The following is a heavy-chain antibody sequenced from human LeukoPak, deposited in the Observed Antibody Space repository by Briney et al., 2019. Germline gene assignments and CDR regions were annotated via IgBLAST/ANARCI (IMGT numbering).Heavy chain of an antibody. J-gene: IGHJ5*02. CDR3: ARDRGIAARRAWFDP. D-gene: IGHD6-6*01. CDR1: GFTFSSYG. CDR2: IWYDGSNK. V-gene: IGHV3-33*01. Sequence: GSLRLSCAASGFTFSSYGMHWVRQAPGKGLEWVAVIWYDGSNKYYADSVKGRFTISRDNSKNTLYLQMNSLRAEDTAVYYCARDRGIAARRAWFDPWGQGTLVTVSS.